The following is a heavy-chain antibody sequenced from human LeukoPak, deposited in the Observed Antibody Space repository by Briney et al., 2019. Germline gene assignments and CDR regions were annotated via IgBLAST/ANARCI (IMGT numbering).Heavy chain of an antibody. CDR3: ARDASSGSDDAFDI. J-gene: IGHJ3*02. Sequence: GGSLRLSCAASGFTFTTYGLRWVRQAPGKGLEWVAAIASNGGSEYYADSVKGRFTISRDNSKNTLFLQMNSLRAEDTAIYYCARDASSGSDDAFDIWGQGTMVTVSS. CDR2: IASNGGSE. D-gene: IGHD3-22*01. CDR1: GFTFTTYG. V-gene: IGHV3-30*03.